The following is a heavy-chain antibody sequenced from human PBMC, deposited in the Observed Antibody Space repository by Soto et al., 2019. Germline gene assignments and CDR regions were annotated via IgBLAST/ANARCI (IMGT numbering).Heavy chain of an antibody. CDR3: AKDSTMIVVVTTFDY. J-gene: IGHJ4*02. CDR2: ISGSGGST. D-gene: IGHD3-22*01. V-gene: IGHV3-23*01. CDR1: GFTFSSYA. Sequence: GGSLRLSCAASGFTFSSYAMSWVRQAPGKGLEWVSAISGSGGSTYYADSVKGRFTISRDNSKNTLYLQMNSLRAEDTAVYYCAKDSTMIVVVTTFDYWGQGTLVTVSS.